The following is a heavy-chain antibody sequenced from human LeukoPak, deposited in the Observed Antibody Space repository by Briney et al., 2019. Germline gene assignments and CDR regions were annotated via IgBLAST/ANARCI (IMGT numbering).Heavy chain of an antibody. D-gene: IGHD1-26*01. CDR1: GGSISSYY. Sequence: SETLSLTCTVSGGSISSYYWSWLRQPAGKGLEWIGRIYTSGSTNYNPSLKSRVTMSVDTSKNQFSLKLSSVTAADTAVYYCARDLWIVGATIRYWFGPWGQGTLVTVSS. J-gene: IGHJ5*02. CDR3: ARDLWIVGATIRYWFGP. CDR2: IYTSGST. V-gene: IGHV4-4*07.